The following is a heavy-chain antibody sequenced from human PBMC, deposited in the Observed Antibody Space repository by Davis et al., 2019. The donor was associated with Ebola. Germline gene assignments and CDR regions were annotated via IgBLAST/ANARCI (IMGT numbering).Heavy chain of an antibody. CDR1: GFTFDDYA. CDR3: ARGAPPAILDY. J-gene: IGHJ4*02. Sequence: GGSLRLSCAASGFTFDDYAMHWVRQAPGKGLEWVSGISWNSGSIGYADSVKGRFTISRDNAKNSLYLQMNSLRAEDTAVYYCARGAPPAILDYWGQGTLVTVSS. D-gene: IGHD2-2*02. V-gene: IGHV3-9*01. CDR2: ISWNSGSI.